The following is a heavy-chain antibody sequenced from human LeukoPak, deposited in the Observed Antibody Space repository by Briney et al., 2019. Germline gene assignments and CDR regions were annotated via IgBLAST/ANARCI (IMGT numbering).Heavy chain of an antibody. CDR1: GFTFSSYG. Sequence: PGGSLRLSCAASGFTFSSYGMHWVRQAPGNGLEWVAFIRYDGSNKYYADSVKGRFTISRDNSKNTLYLQMNSLRAEDTAVYYCARGDDFSGDHWGQGTLVTVSS. CDR2: IRYDGSNK. V-gene: IGHV3-30*02. CDR3: ARGDDFSGDH. D-gene: IGHD3-16*01. J-gene: IGHJ4*02.